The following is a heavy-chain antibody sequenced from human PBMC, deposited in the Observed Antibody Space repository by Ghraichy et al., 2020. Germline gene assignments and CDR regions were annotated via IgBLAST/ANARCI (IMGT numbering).Heavy chain of an antibody. CDR3: AKGADIVLMVYAMGASFDY. J-gene: IGHJ4*02. CDR1: GFTFSSYA. Sequence: GGSLRLSCAASGFTFSSYAMSWVRQAPGKGLEWVSAISGSGGSTYYADSVKGRFTISRDNSKNTLYLQMNSLRAEDTAVYYCAKGADIVLMVYAMGASFDYWGQGTLVTVSS. V-gene: IGHV3-23*01. CDR2: ISGSGGST. D-gene: IGHD2-8*01.